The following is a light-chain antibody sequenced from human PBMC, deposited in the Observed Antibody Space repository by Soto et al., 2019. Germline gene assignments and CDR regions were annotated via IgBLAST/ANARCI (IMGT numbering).Light chain of an antibody. CDR2: DAS. CDR1: RSISNW. J-gene: IGKJ4*01. V-gene: IGKV1-5*01. CDR3: QQYGSFSPIT. Sequence: DIQMTQSPSTLSASVGDRVTITCRASRSISNWLAWYQQRPGIAPKLLIFDASILQSGVPSRFSGSGSGTEFTLSISRLQTDDFATYDCQQYGSFSPITFGGGTKVEI.